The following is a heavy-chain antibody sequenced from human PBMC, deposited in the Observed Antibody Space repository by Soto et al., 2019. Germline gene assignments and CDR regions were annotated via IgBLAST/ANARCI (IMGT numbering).Heavy chain of an antibody. CDR1: GGSFSGYY. Sequence: SETLSLTCAVYGGSFSGYYWSWIRQPPGKGLEWIGEINHSGSTNYNPSLKSRVTISVDTSKNQFSLKLSSVTAAGTAVYYCARRGSGSYYRYYYYGMDVWGQGTTVTVSS. CDR2: INHSGST. J-gene: IGHJ6*02. D-gene: IGHD3-10*01. CDR3: ARRGSGSYYRYYYYGMDV. V-gene: IGHV4-34*01.